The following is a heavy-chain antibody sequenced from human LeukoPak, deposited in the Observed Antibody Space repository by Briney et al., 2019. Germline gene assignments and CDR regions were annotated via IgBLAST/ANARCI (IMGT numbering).Heavy chain of an antibody. CDR3: AREFEATSNRGIIAY. CDR2: VSYDGSTK. CDR1: GFTFNSYT. J-gene: IGHJ4*02. V-gene: IGHV3-30-3*01. Sequence: PAGSLRLSCAASGFTFNSYTMHWVRQAPDKRLDWVALVSYDGSTKYYGDSVKGQFTISTDNSKNTLSLQMNSLRTEDTAVYYCAREFEATSNRGIIAYWGQGTLVIVSS. D-gene: IGHD1-14*01.